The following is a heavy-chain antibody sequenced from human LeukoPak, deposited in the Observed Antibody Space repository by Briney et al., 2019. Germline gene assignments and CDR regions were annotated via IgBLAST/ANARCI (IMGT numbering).Heavy chain of an antibody. D-gene: IGHD3-3*01. V-gene: IGHV3-21*01. CDR2: ISSSSSYI. CDR1: GFTFGSYS. J-gene: IGHJ6*03. Sequence: GGSLRLSCAASGFTFGSYSMNWVRQAPGKGLEWVSSISSSSSYIYYADSVRGRFTISRDNAKNSLYLQMNSLRAEDTAVYYCARDSILEWLLPQYYYYYMDVWGKGTTVTVSS. CDR3: ARDSILEWLLPQYYYYYMDV.